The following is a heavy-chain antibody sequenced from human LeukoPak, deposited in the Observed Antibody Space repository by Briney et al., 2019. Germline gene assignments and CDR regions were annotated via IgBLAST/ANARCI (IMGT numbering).Heavy chain of an antibody. CDR1: GGTFSSYA. V-gene: IGHV1-2*02. CDR3: ARGAVEQLGNQDY. Sequence: ASVKVSCKASGGTFSSYAISWVRQAPGQGLEWMGWITPNSGGTNYAQKFQGRVTMTRDTSISTAYMELSRLRSDDTAVYFCARGAVEQLGNQDYWGQGTLVTVSS. J-gene: IGHJ4*02. D-gene: IGHD1/OR15-1a*01. CDR2: ITPNSGGT.